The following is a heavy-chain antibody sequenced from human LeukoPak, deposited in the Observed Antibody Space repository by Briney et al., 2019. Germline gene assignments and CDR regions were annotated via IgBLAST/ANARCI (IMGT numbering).Heavy chain of an antibody. V-gene: IGHV3-74*01. CDR3: ARSGTYAYFDY. D-gene: IGHD1-1*01. Sequence: GGSLRLSCAASGFTFSSNWMHWVRQAPGKGLVWVSRINSDGSSTSYADSVKGRFTTSRDNAKNTLYLQMNSLRDEDTAVYYCARSGTYAYFDYWGQGTLVTVSS. CDR2: INSDGSST. CDR1: GFTFSSNW. J-gene: IGHJ4*02.